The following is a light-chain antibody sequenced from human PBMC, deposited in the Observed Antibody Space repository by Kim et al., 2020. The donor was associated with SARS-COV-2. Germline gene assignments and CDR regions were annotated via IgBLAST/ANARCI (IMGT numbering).Light chain of an antibody. J-gene: IGKJ5*01. CDR3: QQYDNCPPIT. CDR2: GAS. V-gene: IGKV3D-15*01. CDR1: HSVRHK. Sequence: SPRESATLPCRASHSVRHKLACYHQKPGQAPTLLIYGASTRSNGIPARFSGSGSGTDFTLTINNLQSEDFAVYFCQQYDNCPPITFGQGTQLEIK.